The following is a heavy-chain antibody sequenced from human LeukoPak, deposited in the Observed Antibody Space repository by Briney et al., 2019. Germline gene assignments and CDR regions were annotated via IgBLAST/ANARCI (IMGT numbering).Heavy chain of an antibody. CDR3: ARDRPDRNYYYYGMDV. V-gene: IGHV1-18*01. Sequence: ASVTVSCKASGYTFTSYGISWVRQAPGQGPEWMGWISAYNGNTNYAQKLQGRVTMTTDTSTSTAYMELRSLRSDDTAVYYCARDRPDRNYYYYGMDVWGQGTTVTVSS. D-gene: IGHD1-14*01. CDR2: ISAYNGNT. J-gene: IGHJ6*02. CDR1: GYTFTSYG.